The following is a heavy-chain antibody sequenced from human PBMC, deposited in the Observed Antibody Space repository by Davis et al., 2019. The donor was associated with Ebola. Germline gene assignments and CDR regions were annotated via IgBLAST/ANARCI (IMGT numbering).Heavy chain of an antibody. CDR3: ARGYSGSRRLEY. J-gene: IGHJ4*02. Sequence: ASVTVSCKASGYTFTIYGISWVRQAPGQGLEWMGWISAYNGNTNYAQKLQGRVTMTTDTSTSTAYMELRSLRSDDTAVSYCARGYSGSRRLEYWGQGTLVTVSS. CDR1: GYTFTIYG. D-gene: IGHD1-26*01. CDR2: ISAYNGNT. V-gene: IGHV1-18*01.